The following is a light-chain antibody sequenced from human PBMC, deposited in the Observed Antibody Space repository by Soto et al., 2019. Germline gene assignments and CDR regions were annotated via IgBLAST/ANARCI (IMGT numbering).Light chain of an antibody. CDR2: GAS. J-gene: IGKJ3*01. CDR3: QQSYSAPHLT. V-gene: IGKV1-39*01. Sequence: DIQMAQSPSSLSASVGDRVTITCRASQNIDIFLSWYHQKPGRAPNLLIYGASTLQNGVPSRFSGSGSGTDFSFTISSLQPEDFGTYYCQQSYSAPHLTFGPGTKVDMK. CDR1: QNIDIF.